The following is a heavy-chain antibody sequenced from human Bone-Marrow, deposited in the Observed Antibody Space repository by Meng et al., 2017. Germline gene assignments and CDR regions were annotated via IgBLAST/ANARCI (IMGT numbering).Heavy chain of an antibody. Sequence: QVQSQGAGPGLGKPSGTLSLTGAVSGGSISSSNWWSWVRQPPGKGLEWIGEIYHSGSTNYNPSLKSRVTISVDKSKNQFSLKLSSVTAADTAVYYCARDSRTYYYDSSGYTFDYWGQGTLVTVSS. CDR3: ARDSRTYYYDSSGYTFDY. D-gene: IGHD3-22*01. CDR2: IYHSGST. J-gene: IGHJ4*02. V-gene: IGHV4-4*02. CDR1: GGSISSSNW.